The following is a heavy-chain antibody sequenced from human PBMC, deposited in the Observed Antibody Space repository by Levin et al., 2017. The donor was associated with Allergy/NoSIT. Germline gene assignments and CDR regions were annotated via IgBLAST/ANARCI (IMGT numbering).Heavy chain of an antibody. D-gene: IGHD6-19*01. V-gene: IGHV3-20*04. CDR2: INWKGGRT. J-gene: IGHJ4*02. Sequence: TGGSLRLSCAASGFTFDDYGMNWVRQAPGKGLEWASGINWKGGRTGYADSVKGRFTISRDNAKNSLYPQMNSLRAEDTALYYCARDKGIAVAGGFDYWGQGTLVTVSS. CDR1: GFTFDDYG. CDR3: ARDKGIAVAGGFDY.